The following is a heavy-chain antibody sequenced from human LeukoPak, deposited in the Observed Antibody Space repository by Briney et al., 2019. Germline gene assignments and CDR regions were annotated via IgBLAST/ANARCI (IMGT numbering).Heavy chain of an antibody. Sequence: GSLRLSCAASGFRFSYHDMHWVRQAPGKGLEFVSSIGAAGAHTFYADSVKGRFTISRDNFQSTMYLQMDGLRPEDSAVYYCARELGGTRTGGFDIWGQGTVVTVSS. J-gene: IGHJ3*02. CDR3: ARELGGTRTGGFDI. V-gene: IGHV3-64*02. D-gene: IGHD1-14*01. CDR1: GFRFSYHD. CDR2: IGAAGAHT.